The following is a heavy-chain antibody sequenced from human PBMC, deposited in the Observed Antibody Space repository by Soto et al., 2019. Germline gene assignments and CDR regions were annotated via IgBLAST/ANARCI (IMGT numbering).Heavy chain of an antibody. Sequence: GGSLRLSCVASGFSFSYYEMHWVRQAPGKGLEWVAVVSPEEGIKIYSESVKGRFTVSRDNSKSTLYLQMDSLRPDDTAVYYCAKDMFRGVPDYFDYWGHGTLVTVSS. D-gene: IGHD3-10*01. CDR2: VSPEEGIK. CDR3: AKDMFRGVPDYFDY. J-gene: IGHJ4*01. V-gene: IGHV3-30-3*01. CDR1: GFSFSYYE.